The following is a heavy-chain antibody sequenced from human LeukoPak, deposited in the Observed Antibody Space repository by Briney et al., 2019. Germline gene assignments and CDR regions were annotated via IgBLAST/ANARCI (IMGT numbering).Heavy chain of an antibody. Sequence: PGGSLRLSCAVSGFTFSNYAMGWVRQAPGKGLEWDSGISNSADSTFYADSVKGRFTISRDNSENTLYVPVSSLRAEHAAVYYFAKDRDFSSGYYDFDYWGQGTLVTVSS. CDR2: ISNSADST. D-gene: IGHD3-3*01. CDR3: AKDRDFSSGYYDFDY. V-gene: IGHV3-23*01. CDR1: GFTFSNYA. J-gene: IGHJ4*02.